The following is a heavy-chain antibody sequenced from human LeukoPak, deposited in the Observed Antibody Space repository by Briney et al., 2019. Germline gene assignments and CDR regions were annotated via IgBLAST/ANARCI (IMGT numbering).Heavy chain of an antibody. J-gene: IGHJ4*02. CDR1: GFTVSSDY. CDR3: ARGRNY. Sequence: GSLRLSCAVSGFTVSSDYMSWIRQPPGKGLEWIGEINHSGSTNYNPSLKSRVTISVDTSKNQFSLKLSSVTAADMAVYYCARGRNYWGQGTLVTVSS. CDR2: INHSGST. D-gene: IGHD1-14*01. V-gene: IGHV4-34*01.